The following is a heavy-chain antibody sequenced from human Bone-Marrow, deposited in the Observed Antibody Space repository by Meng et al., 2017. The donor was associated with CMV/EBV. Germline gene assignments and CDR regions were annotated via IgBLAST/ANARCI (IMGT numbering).Heavy chain of an antibody. V-gene: IGHV1-2*02. J-gene: IGHJ4*02. Sequence: ASGYTFTGSYMHWVRHAPGQGLEWMGWINPTSGGTNYAQKFQGRVTMTRDTSISTAYMELSRLRSDDTAVYYCASLPDCSSTSCYNYWGQGTLVTVSS. D-gene: IGHD2-2*02. CDR2: INPTSGGT. CDR1: GYTFTGSY. CDR3: ASLPDCSSTSCYNY.